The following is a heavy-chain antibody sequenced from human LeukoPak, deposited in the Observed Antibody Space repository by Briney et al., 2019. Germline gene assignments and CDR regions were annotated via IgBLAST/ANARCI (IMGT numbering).Heavy chain of an antibody. J-gene: IGHJ5*02. CDR2: INSDGSST. CDR1: GFTFSSYW. Sequence: GGSLRLSCAASGFTFSSYWMHWVRQAPGKGLVWVSRINSDGSSTSYADSVKGRFTISRDNAKNTLYLQMNSLRAENTAVYYCARGVGYCSSTSCYWWFDPWGQGTLVTVSS. CDR3: ARGVGYCSSTSCYWWFDP. D-gene: IGHD2-2*01. V-gene: IGHV3-74*01.